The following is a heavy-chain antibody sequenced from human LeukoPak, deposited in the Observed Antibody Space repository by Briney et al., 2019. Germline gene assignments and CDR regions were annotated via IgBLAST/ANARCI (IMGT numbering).Heavy chain of an antibody. CDR2: IYYSGST. CDR1: GGCISSGDYY. Sequence: PSETLSLTCTVSGGCISSGDYYWSWIRQPPGKGLEWIGYIYYSGSTYYNPSLKSRVTISVDTSKNQFSLKLSSVTAADTAVYYCAREQITLKLGGNWFDPWGQGTLVTVSS. D-gene: IGHD3-16*01. V-gene: IGHV4-30-4*01. CDR3: AREQITLKLGGNWFDP. J-gene: IGHJ5*02.